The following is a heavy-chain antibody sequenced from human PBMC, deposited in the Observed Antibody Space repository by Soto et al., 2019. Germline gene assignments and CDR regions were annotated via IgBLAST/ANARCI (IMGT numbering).Heavy chain of an antibody. CDR3: ARDRGYGRDYYYGMDV. D-gene: IGHD3-10*01. CDR2: ISSSSSYI. J-gene: IGHJ6*02. Sequence: EVQLVESGGGLVKPGGSLRLSCAASGFTFSSYSMNWVRQAPGKGLEWVSSISSSSSYIYYADSVKGRFTISRDNAKNSLYLQMNSLRAEDTAVYYCARDRGYGRDYYYGMDVWGQGTTVTVSS. V-gene: IGHV3-21*01. CDR1: GFTFSSYS.